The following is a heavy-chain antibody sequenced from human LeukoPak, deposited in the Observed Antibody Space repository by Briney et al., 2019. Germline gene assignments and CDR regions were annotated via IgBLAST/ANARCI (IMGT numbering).Heavy chain of an antibody. CDR1: GFTFSSYA. J-gene: IGHJ3*02. D-gene: IGHD6-19*01. CDR3: ARSSIGSGWPMDAFDI. CDR2: ISSSSSYI. V-gene: IGHV3-21*01. Sequence: GGSLRLSCAASGFTFSSYAMSWVRQAPGKGLEWVSSISSSSSYIYYADSVKGRFTISRDNAKNSLYLQMNSLRAEDTAVYYCARSSIGSGWPMDAFDIWGQGTMVTVSS.